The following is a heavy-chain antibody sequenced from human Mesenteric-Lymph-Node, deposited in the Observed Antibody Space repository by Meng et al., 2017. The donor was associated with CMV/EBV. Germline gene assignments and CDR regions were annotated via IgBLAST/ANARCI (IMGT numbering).Heavy chain of an antibody. Sequence: GGSLRLSCAACGFTFSSYDMHWVRQATGKGLEWVSAISGSGSSTYYADSVKGRFTISRDNSKNTLHLQMNSLRAEDTAVYYCAKASAVSYYYGMDVWGQGTTVTVSS. J-gene: IGHJ6*02. CDR2: ISGSGSST. D-gene: IGHD5/OR15-5a*01. V-gene: IGHV3-23*01. CDR1: GFTFSSYD. CDR3: AKASAVSYYYGMDV.